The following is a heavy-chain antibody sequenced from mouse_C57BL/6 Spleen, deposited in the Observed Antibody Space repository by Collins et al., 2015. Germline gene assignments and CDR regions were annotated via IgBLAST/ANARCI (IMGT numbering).Heavy chain of an antibody. CDR3: ARHPYYYAMDY. V-gene: IGHV1-82*01. CDR2: IYPGDGDT. CDR1: GYAFSSSW. J-gene: IGHJ4*01. Sequence: SGPELVKPGASVKISCKASGYAFSSSWMNWVKQRPGKGLEWIGRIYPGDGDTNYNGKFKGKATLTADKSSSTAYMQLSSLTSEDSAVYFCARHPYYYAMDYWGQGTSVTVSS.